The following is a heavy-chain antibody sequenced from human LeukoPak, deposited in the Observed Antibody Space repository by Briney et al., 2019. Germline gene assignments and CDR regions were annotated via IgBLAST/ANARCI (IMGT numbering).Heavy chain of an antibody. CDR1: GYTFIGYY. CDR3: ARVVDILTGHDTALDY. D-gene: IGHD3-9*01. V-gene: IGHV1-2*02. Sequence: ASVKVSCKASGYTFIGYYIHWVRQAPGQGLEWMGWINSNTGGTNFGKNFQGMVTMTTVTSISTAYTEMSRLRSDDTAVYYCARVVDILTGHDTALDYWGQGTLVTVSS. CDR2: INSNTGGT. J-gene: IGHJ4*02.